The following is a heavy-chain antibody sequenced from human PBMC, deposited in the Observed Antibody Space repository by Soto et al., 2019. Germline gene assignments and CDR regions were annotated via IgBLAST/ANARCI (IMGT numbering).Heavy chain of an antibody. V-gene: IGHV1-18*01. CDR1: GYIFVNYG. CDR2: ISPYSGNT. D-gene: IGHD3-16*01. J-gene: IGHJ6*02. Sequence: QVQLVQSGDEVRKPGSSVKVSCKASGYIFVNYGIAWVRQAPGQGLEWMGWISPYSGNTHYASKVQGRLTMTTDTHESPADMDLGSLTPDDTAVYYGAMVDNYVTPTPQDVWGQGITVTVSS. CDR3: AMVDNYVTPTPQDV.